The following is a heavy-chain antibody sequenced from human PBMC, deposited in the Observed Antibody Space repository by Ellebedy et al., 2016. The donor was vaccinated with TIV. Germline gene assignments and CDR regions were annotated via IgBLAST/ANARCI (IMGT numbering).Heavy chain of an antibody. J-gene: IGHJ6*02. CDR2: IIPILGIA. D-gene: IGHD2-2*01. V-gene: IGHV1-69*04. CDR3: ARDLDCSSTSCYSSGYYYYYGMDV. CDR1: RGTFSSYA. Sequence: SVKVSXKASRGTFSSYAISWVRQAPGQGLEWMGRIIPILGIANYAQKFQGRVTITADKSTSTAYMELSSLRSEDTAVYYCARDLDCSSTSCYSSGYYYYYGMDVWGQGTTVTVSS.